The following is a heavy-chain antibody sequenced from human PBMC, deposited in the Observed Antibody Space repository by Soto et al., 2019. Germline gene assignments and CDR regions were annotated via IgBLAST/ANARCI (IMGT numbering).Heavy chain of an antibody. D-gene: IGHD1-1*01. CDR1: GRVCSGCY. J-gene: IGHJ6*02. CDR3: AGRWNYYYGMDV. CDR2: INHSGST. V-gene: IGHV4-34*01. Sequence: SETRSLTWALEGRVCSGCYWPWIRQTPGKGLEWIGEINHSGSTSYNPSLKSRLTISVDTSNNQFSLNLNSVPAADTAVYYCAGRWNYYYGMDVWGQGTTVTVAS.